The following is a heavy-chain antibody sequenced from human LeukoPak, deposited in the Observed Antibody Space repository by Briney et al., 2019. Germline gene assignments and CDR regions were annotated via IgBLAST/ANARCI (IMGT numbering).Heavy chain of an antibody. CDR2: ISSSSSHI. Sequence: GGSLRLSCAASGFTFSSYSMNWVRQAPGKGLEWVSYISSSSSHIYYADSVKGRFTISRDNAKNSLYLQMNSLRAEDTAVYYCARESAADFDYWGQGTLVSVSS. CDR1: GFTFSSYS. CDR3: ARESAADFDY. V-gene: IGHV3-21*01. J-gene: IGHJ4*02.